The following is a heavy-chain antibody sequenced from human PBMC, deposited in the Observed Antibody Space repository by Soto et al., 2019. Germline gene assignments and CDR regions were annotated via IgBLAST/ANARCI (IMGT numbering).Heavy chain of an antibody. J-gene: IGHJ6*02. V-gene: IGHV3-43*01. Sequence: PGESLTLTCAASGVTFDNYTMHWVRQAPGQGLEWVSLISWDGGSTYYADSVKGRFTISRDNSKNSLHLQMNSLRTEDTALYYCAKGVVTATMPYYYYGMDVWGQGTTVTVSS. CDR1: GVTFDNYT. CDR3: AKGVVTATMPYYYYGMDV. CDR2: ISWDGGST. D-gene: IGHD2-21*02.